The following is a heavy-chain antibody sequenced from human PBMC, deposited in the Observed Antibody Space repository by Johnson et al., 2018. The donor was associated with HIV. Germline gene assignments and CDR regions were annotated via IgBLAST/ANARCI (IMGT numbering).Heavy chain of an antibody. CDR2: ISSSGGTK. CDR1: GFTFSDYY. CDR3: ARDGGRGDFDI. Sequence: QVQLVESGGGLVKPGGSLRLSCTASGFTFSDYYMTWIRQAPGKGLDWVSYISSSGGTKYYTDSVKGRFTISRDNAKKSLYLQMNSLRVDDTAVYYCARDGGRGDFDIWGQGTMVTV. J-gene: IGHJ3*02. V-gene: IGHV3-11*04. D-gene: IGHD3-16*01.